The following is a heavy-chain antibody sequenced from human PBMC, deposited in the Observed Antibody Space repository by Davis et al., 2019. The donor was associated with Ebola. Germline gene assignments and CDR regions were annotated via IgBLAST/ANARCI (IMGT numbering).Heavy chain of an antibody. CDR3: ARGGVVPAAVPTYYYYMDV. J-gene: IGHJ6*03. Sequence: ASVKVSCEASGYTFTSYGISWVRQAPGQGLEWMGWISAYNGNTNYAQKLQGRVTMTTDTSTSTAYMELSRLRSDDTAVYYCARGGVVPAAVPTYYYYMDVWGKGTTVTVSS. CDR1: GYTFTSYG. D-gene: IGHD2-2*01. CDR2: ISAYNGNT. V-gene: IGHV1-18*01.